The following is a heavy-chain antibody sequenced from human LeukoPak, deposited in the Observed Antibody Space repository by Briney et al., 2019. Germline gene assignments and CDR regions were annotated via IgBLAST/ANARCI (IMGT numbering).Heavy chain of an antibody. CDR2: VYTDGGTI. J-gene: IGHJ4*02. V-gene: IGHV1-46*01. CDR3: ATEAPGGYRFDF. D-gene: IGHD5-18*01. Sequence: EASVTVSCKASGNIFTDYHIHWVRLAPGRGLEWMGAVYTDGGTITNTRTFQYRVTMTRDVSTRTVYMELSSLSSEDTAVYYCATEAPGGYRFDFWGQEILVTVSS. CDR1: GNIFTDYH.